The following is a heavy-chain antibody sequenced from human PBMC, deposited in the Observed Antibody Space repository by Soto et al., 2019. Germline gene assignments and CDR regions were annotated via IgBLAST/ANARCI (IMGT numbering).Heavy chain of an antibody. V-gene: IGHV3-30*03. CDR1: GFTSSRYA. J-gene: IGHJ6*02. CDR2: ISEDGSNK. Sequence: QVQLVESWGGVLQPGRSLRLSCEASGFTSSRYAMLWFRQAPGKGQEWVAVISEDGSNKHYADSVKGRFTISRDNSKNTLYLEMNSLRGEDTAVDSCARADPYYGMDVWGQGTTVTVSS. CDR3: ARADPYYGMDV.